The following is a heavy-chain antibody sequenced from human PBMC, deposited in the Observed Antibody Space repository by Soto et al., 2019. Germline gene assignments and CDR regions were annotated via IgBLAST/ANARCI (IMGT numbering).Heavy chain of an antibody. V-gene: IGHV1-18*01. Sequence: ASVKVSCKASGYTFTNYDINWVRQAPGQGLEWMGWISTYTGDTNYAQKLQGRVTMTTDTSTSTAYMELRSLRSDDTAAYYCARGYYYGSGRPTPGGMDVWGQGTTVTVSS. CDR3: ARGYYYGSGRPTPGGMDV. CDR1: GYTFTNYD. CDR2: ISTYTGDT. D-gene: IGHD3-10*01. J-gene: IGHJ6*02.